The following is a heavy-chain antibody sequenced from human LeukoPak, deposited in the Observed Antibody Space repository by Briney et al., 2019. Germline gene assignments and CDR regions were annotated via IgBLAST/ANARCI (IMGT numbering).Heavy chain of an antibody. CDR3: ARGVHYYGSSGYYPDFDY. D-gene: IGHD3-22*01. J-gene: IGHJ4*02. Sequence: PSETLSLTCTVSGGSISSYYWSWIRQPAGKGLEWIGRIYTSGSTNYNPSLKSRVTISVDTSKNQFSLKLSSVTAADTAVYYCARGVHYYGSSGYYPDFDYWGQGTLVTVSS. CDR2: IYTSGST. CDR1: GGSISSYY. V-gene: IGHV4-4*07.